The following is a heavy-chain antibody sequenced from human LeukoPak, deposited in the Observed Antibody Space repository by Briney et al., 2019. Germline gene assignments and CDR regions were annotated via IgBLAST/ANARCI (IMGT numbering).Heavy chain of an antibody. Sequence: GASVKVSCKASGYTSTGYYMHWVRQAPGQGLEWMGWINPNSGGTNYAQKFQGWVTMTRDTSISTAYMELSRLRSDDTAVYYCARAQYSSGWSFDYWGQGTLVTVSS. V-gene: IGHV1-2*04. CDR2: INPNSGGT. CDR3: ARAQYSSGWSFDY. D-gene: IGHD6-19*01. CDR1: GYTSTGYY. J-gene: IGHJ4*02.